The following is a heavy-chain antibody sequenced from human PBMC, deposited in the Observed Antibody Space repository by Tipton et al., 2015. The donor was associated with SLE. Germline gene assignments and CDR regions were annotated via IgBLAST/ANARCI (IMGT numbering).Heavy chain of an antibody. D-gene: IGHD3-22*01. V-gene: IGHV4-59*01. Sequence: TLSLTCTVSGGSISSDYWSWIRQPPGKGLEWIGYVFYSGSTNYNPSLKSRVTISIDTSKNRFSLKLSSVTAADTAVYYCARGGGYYDSSYDYWGQGTLVTVS. CDR1: GGSISSDY. CDR3: ARGGGYYDSSYDY. CDR2: VFYSGST. J-gene: IGHJ4*02.